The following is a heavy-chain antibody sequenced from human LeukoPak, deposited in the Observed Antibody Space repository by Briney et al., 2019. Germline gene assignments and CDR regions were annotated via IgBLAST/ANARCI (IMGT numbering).Heavy chain of an antibody. J-gene: IGHJ4*02. V-gene: IGHV1-2*02. CDR3: ARGRGGIVGATL. CDR1: GYTFTVYY. CDR2: INPNSGGT. Sequence: ASVKVSFKASGYTFTVYYMHWVRQAPGQGLEWMGWINPNSGGTNYAQKFQGRVTMTRDTSISTAYMELSRLRSDDTAVYYCARGRGGIVGATLWGQGTLVTVSS. D-gene: IGHD1-26*01.